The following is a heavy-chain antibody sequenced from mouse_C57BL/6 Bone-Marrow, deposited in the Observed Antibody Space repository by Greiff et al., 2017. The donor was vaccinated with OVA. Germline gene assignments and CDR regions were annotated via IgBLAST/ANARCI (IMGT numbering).Heavy chain of an antibody. V-gene: IGHV1-66*01. CDR1: GYSFTSYY. CDR3: ARKTRGYAMDY. CDR2: IYPGSGNT. J-gene: IGHJ4*01. Sequence: QVQLQQSGPELVKPGASVKISCKASGYSFTSYYIHWVKQRPGQGLEWIGWIYPGSGNTKYNEKFKGKATLTADTSSSTAYMQLSSLTSEDSAVYYCARKTRGYAMDYWGQGTSVTVSS.